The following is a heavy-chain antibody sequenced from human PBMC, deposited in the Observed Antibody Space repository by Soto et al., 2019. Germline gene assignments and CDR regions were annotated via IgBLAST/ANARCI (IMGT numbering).Heavy chain of an antibody. V-gene: IGHV1-18*01. J-gene: IGHJ3*02. CDR1: GYTFTRSG. CDR3: ARVSELLLGPLYAFDI. Sequence: ASVKVSCKASGYTFTRSGISWVRQAPGHGPEWMGWISSYNGDTNYAQTFQGRVTMTTDTSTSTVYMELSSLRSEDTAVYYCARVSELLLGPLYAFDIWGQGTMVTVSS. CDR2: ISSYNGDT. D-gene: IGHD1-26*01.